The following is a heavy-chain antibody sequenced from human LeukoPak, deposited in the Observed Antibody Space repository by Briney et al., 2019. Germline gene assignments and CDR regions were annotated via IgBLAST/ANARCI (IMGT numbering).Heavy chain of an antibody. CDR3: AKDLTMIVVVNNFDY. D-gene: IGHD3-22*01. CDR1: GLSVSRDY. J-gene: IGHJ4*02. CDR2: LYSGGST. V-gene: IGHV3-53*01. Sequence: GGSLRLSCAASGLSVSRDYMSWVRQAPGKGLEWVSILYSGGSTYYADSVKGRFTISRDNSKNTLYLQMNSLRAEDTAVYYCAKDLTMIVVVNNFDYWGQGTLVTVSS.